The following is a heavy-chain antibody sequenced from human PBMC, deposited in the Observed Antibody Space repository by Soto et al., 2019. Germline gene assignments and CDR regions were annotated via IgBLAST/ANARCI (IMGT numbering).Heavy chain of an antibody. Sequence: ASVKVSCKASGYTFTSYYIYWGRQAPGQGLEWMGIINPRGGSTSYAQKFQGRVTMTRDTSTTTVYMELSSLKSEDTAVYYCARVSGFWSGYYDPDYGMDVWGQGTTVTVSS. D-gene: IGHD3-3*01. J-gene: IGHJ6*02. CDR1: GYTFTSYY. V-gene: IGHV1-46*01. CDR3: ARVSGFWSGYYDPDYGMDV. CDR2: INPRGGST.